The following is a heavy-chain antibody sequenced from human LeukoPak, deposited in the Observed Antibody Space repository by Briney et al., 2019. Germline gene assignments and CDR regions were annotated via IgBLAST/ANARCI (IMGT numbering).Heavy chain of an antibody. CDR1: GFTFSSYE. CDR3: VRDCAVASGKNAFDM. D-gene: IGHD6-19*01. Sequence: GGSLRLSCGASGFTFSSYEMTWVRQAPGKGLEWVSYISGSGEYIYYADSVKGRFTISRDNAKNSLYLQMNSLRAEDTAVYYCVRDCAVASGKNAFDMWGQGTMVTVSS. CDR2: ISGSGEYI. J-gene: IGHJ3*02. V-gene: IGHV3-48*03.